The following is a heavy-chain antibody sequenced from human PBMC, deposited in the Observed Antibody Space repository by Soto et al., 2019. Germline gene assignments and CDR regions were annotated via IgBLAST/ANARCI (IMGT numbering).Heavy chain of an antibody. J-gene: IGHJ5*01. CDR2: IIPIFGTA. CDR3: ARVRAAGRASCWFVS. CDR1: GGTFSSYA. Sequence: AVKVSCKASGGTFSSYAISWVRQSPGQGLEWMGGIIPIFGTANYAQKFQGRVTITADESTSTAYMELSSLRSEDTAVYYCARVRAAGRASCWFVSWGQGALVTVSS. D-gene: IGHD6-25*01. V-gene: IGHV1-69*13.